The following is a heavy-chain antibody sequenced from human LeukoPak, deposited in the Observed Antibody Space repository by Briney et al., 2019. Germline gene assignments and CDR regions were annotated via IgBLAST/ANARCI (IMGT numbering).Heavy chain of an antibody. D-gene: IGHD5-12*01. V-gene: IGHV4-59*01. J-gene: IGHJ4*02. CDR3: ARANSDYGSIFDY. CDR2: IYYSGST. CDR1: GGSISSYY. Sequence: SETLSLTCTVSGGSISSYYWSWIRQPPGKGLEWIGYIYYSGSTNYNPSLKSRVTISVDTSKNQFSLKLSSVTAADTAVYYCARANSDYGSIFDYWGQGTLVTVSS.